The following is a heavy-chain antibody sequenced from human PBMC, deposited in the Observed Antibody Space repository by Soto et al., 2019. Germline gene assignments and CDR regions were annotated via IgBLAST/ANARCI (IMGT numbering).Heavy chain of an antibody. Sequence: LRLSCAASGFTFSSYHMHWVRQAPGKGLEWVALIWNDGSNKFYADSVKGRFTISRDNSKNTLYLQINNLKADDTAIYYCARIGTWALNFDYWGQGTLVTVSS. J-gene: IGHJ4*02. CDR1: GFTFSSYH. CDR2: IWNDGSNK. D-gene: IGHD2-8*01. V-gene: IGHV3-33*01. CDR3: ARIGTWALNFDY.